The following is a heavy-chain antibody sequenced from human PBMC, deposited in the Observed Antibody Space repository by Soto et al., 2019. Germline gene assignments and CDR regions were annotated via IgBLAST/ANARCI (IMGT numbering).Heavy chain of an antibody. Sequence: EVQLLESGGGLLQPGGSLRLSCEASGFTLRNSAMSWVRQAPGKGLEWVSSISGSGGRTYYADSVEGRFTMSTDESKKMVILEMNGLRDEDTAVYFCARVAGQEVVFDHWGQGTRVTVSS. CDR2: ISGSGGRT. CDR3: ARVAGQEVVFDH. J-gene: IGHJ4*02. V-gene: IGHV3-23*01. D-gene: IGHD2-15*01. CDR1: GFTLRNSA.